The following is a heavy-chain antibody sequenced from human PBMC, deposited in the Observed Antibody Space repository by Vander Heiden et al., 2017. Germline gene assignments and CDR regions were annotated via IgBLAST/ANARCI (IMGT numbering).Heavy chain of an antibody. CDR3: ATSHDDLFDY. CDR1: GFTFSSYG. CDR2: ISYDGSNK. J-gene: IGHJ4*02. Sequence: QGQLVESGGGVVQPGTSLRLSSAASGFTFSSYGMHWVRQAPGKGLEWVAVISYDGSNKYYADSVKGRFTISRDNSKNTLYLQMNSLRAEDTAVYYCATSHDDLFDYWGQGTLVTVSS. V-gene: IGHV3-30*03. D-gene: IGHD1-1*01.